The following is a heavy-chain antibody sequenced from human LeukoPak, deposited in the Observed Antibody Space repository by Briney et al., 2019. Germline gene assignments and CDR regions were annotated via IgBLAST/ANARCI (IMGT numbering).Heavy chain of an antibody. CDR2: INSDGSST. D-gene: IGHD2-2*01. CDR1: GFTPSSYW. V-gene: IGHV3-74*03. CDR3: AKDPVVVPAAFFDF. J-gene: IGHJ4*02. Sequence: GGSLRLSCAASGFTPSSYWMHWVRQAPGKGLVWVSQINSDGSSTKYADSVKGRFTISRDNAKSTVFLQMNSLRAEDTAVYYCAKDPVVVPAAFFDFWGQGTLVTVSS.